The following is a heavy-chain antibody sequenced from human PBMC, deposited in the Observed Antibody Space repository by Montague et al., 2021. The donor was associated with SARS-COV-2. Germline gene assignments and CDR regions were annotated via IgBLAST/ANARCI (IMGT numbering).Heavy chain of an antibody. J-gene: IGHJ5*02. CDR1: GFSLSTNGVG. CDR2: IYWDGDK. V-gene: IGHV2-5*02. D-gene: IGHD3-16*01. CDR3: AHRREDATLITDWFDP. Sequence: PALVKPTQTLTLTCTFSGFSLSTNGVGVGWIRQPPGKALERLALIYWDGDKRYSPSLMSRLTTSRGTSKNQVVLTMTNMNPVDTATYYCAHRREDATLITDWFDPWGQGTMVTVSS.